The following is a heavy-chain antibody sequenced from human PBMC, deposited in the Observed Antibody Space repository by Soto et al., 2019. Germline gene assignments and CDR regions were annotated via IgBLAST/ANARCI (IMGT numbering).Heavy chain of an antibody. CDR3: ARGYFDSSGYYIGSFDY. CDR2: VYYSGST. CDR1: GGSISSSSYY. D-gene: IGHD3-22*01. J-gene: IGHJ4*02. V-gene: IGHV4-39*01. Sequence: SETLSLTCTVSGGSISSSSYYWGWVRQPPGKGLEWIGSVYYSGSTYYNPSLKSRVTMSVDTSKNQFSLNLSSVTAAGTAVYYCARGYFDSSGYYIGSFDYWGQGTLDTVSS.